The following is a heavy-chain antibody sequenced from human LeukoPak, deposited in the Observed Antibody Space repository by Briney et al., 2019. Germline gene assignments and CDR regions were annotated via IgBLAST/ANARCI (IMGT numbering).Heavy chain of an antibody. J-gene: IGHJ6*02. CDR2: IYYSGST. Sequence: SETLSLTCTVSGGSISSYYWSWIRQPPGKGLEWIGYIYYSGSTNYNPSLKSRVTISVDTSKNQFSLKLSSVTAADTAAYYCARDVRFYYYGMDVWGQGTTVTVSS. D-gene: IGHD3-3*01. V-gene: IGHV4-59*01. CDR3: ARDVRFYYYGMDV. CDR1: GGSISSYY.